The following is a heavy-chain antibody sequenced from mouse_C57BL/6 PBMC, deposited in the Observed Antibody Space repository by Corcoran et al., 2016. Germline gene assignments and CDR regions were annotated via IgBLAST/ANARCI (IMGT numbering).Heavy chain of an antibody. CDR3: ARSFYDYSWFAY. CDR1: GYTFTDYY. V-gene: IGHV1-26*01. Sequence: EVQLQQSGPELVKPGASVKISCNASGYTFTDYYMNWVKQSHGKSLEWIGDINPNNGGTSYNQKFKGKATLTVDKSSSTAYMELRSLTSEDSAVYYCARSFYDYSWFAYWGQGTLVTVSA. J-gene: IGHJ3*01. CDR2: INPNNGGT. D-gene: IGHD2-4*01.